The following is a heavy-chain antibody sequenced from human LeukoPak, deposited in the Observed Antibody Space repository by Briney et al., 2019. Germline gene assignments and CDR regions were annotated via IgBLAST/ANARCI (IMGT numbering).Heavy chain of an antibody. D-gene: IGHD4-17*01. CDR2: IYYSGRT. V-gene: IGHV4-59*01. Sequence: WIGYIYYSGRTNYNPSLKSRVTISVDTSKNQFSLKLSSVTAADTAVYYCARRGDYGDYSLDYWGQGTLVTVSS. J-gene: IGHJ4*02. CDR3: ARRGDYGDYSLDY.